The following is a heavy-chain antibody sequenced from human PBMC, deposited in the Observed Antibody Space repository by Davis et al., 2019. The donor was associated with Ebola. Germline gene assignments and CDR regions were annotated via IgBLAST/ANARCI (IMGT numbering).Heavy chain of an antibody. Sequence: ASVKVSCKASGHTFTGYYMHWVRQAPGQGLEWMGIINPSGGSTSYAQKFQGRVTMTRDTSTSTVYMELSSLRSEDTAVYYCARDWEYCSGGSCYSTLYYYYGMDVWGQGTTVTVSS. J-gene: IGHJ6*02. CDR2: INPSGGST. CDR1: GHTFTGYY. V-gene: IGHV1-46*01. D-gene: IGHD2-15*01. CDR3: ARDWEYCSGGSCYSTLYYYYGMDV.